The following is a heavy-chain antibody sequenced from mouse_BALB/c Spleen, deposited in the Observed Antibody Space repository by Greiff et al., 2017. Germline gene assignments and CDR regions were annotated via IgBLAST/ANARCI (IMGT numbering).Heavy chain of an antibody. Sequence: VKLMESGPGLVAPSQSLSITCTVSGFSLTDYGVSWIRQPPGKGLEWLGVIWGGGSTYYNSALKSRLSISKDNSKSQVFLKMNSLQTDDTAMYYCAKHPYGSSYYYAMDYWGQGTSVTVSS. D-gene: IGHD1-1*01. J-gene: IGHJ4*01. CDR3: AKHPYGSSYYYAMDY. CDR2: IWGGGST. V-gene: IGHV2-6-5*01. CDR1: GFSLTDYG.